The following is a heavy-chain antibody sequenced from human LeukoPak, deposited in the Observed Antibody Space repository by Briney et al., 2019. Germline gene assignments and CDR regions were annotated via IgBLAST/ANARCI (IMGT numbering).Heavy chain of an antibody. V-gene: IGHV4-61*02. D-gene: IGHD3-16*01. CDR3: ARVPGGSNFDY. J-gene: IGHJ4*02. CDR2: IYTSGST. CDR1: GGSISSGSYY. Sequence: SETLSLTCTVSGGSISSGSYYWSWIRQPAGKGLEWIGRIYTSGSTNYNPSLKSRVIISVDTSKNQFSLKLSSVTAADTAVYYCARVPGGSNFDYWGQGTLVTVSS.